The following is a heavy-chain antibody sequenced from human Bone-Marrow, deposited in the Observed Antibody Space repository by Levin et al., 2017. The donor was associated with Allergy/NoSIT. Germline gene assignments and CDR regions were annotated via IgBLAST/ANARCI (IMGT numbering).Heavy chain of an antibody. D-gene: IGHD3-9*01. J-gene: IGHJ4*02. Sequence: SGPTLVKPTQTLTLTCTFSGFSLSRSEMSVTWIRQPPGKALEWLALIDWDDTKRYSTSLKTRLTISKDTSKNRLVLTMTNMEPVDTATYYCARIRDMNGYRHFDYWGQGTLVTVSS. V-gene: IGHV2-70*01. CDR2: IDWDDTK. CDR3: ARIRDMNGYRHFDY. CDR1: GFSLSRSEMS.